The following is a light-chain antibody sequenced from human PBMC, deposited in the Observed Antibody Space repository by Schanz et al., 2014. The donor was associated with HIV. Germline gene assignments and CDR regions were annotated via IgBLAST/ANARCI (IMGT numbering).Light chain of an antibody. CDR3: QQYGSSPSRIT. Sequence: EVVMTQSPDILSVSPGERATLSCRASQSVSNNLAWYQQKPGQAPTLLIYGASKRATGIPDRFIGGGSGADSTLTISRVEPEDFAVYYCQQYGSSPSRITFGQGTRLDIK. CDR2: GAS. V-gene: IGKV3-20*01. J-gene: IGKJ5*01. CDR1: QSVSNN.